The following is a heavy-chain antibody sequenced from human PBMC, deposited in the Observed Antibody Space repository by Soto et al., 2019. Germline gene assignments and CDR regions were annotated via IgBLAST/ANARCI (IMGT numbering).Heavy chain of an antibody. J-gene: IGHJ3*02. CDR2: IYYSGST. D-gene: IGHD4-17*01. CDR1: GGSISSSSYY. Sequence: SETLSLTCTVSGGSISSSSYYWGWIRQPPGKGLEWIGSIYYSGSTYYNPSLKSRVTISVDTSKNQFSLKLSSVTAADTAVYYCARYGDPPDAFEIWGQGTMVTVSS. V-gene: IGHV4-39*01. CDR3: ARYGDPPDAFEI.